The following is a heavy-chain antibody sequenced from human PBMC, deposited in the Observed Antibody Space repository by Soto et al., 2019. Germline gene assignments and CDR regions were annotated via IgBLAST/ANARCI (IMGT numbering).Heavy chain of an antibody. J-gene: IGHJ5*02. V-gene: IGHV1-69*01. Sequence: QVQLVQSGAEVKKPGSSVKVSCKASGGTFSIYTISWVRQAPGQGLEWMGGSANSAQKFQGRLTVTAAESTSTVYLELSSLTSEDTAVYYCAREGPPDIAWFDPWGQGNLVSVSS. CDR3: AREGPPDIAWFDP. CDR2: GSA. D-gene: IGHD2-15*01. CDR1: GGTFSIYT.